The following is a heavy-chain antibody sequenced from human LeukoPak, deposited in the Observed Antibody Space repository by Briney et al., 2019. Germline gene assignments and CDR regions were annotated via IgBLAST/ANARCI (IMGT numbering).Heavy chain of an antibody. J-gene: IGHJ4*02. CDR2: ISYDGSNK. Sequence: GGSLRLSCAASGFTFSSYAMHWVRRAPGKGLEWVAVISYDGSNKYYADSVKGRFTISRDNSKNTLYLQMNSLRAEDTAVYYCARGSLVGAPFLVDYWGQGTLVTVSS. CDR1: GFTFSSYA. D-gene: IGHD1-26*01. CDR3: ARGSLVGAPFLVDY. V-gene: IGHV3-30-3*01.